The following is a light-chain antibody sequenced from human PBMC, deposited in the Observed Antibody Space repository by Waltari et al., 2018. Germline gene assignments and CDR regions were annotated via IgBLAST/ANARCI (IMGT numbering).Light chain of an antibody. CDR3: QTGGHGTWV. CDR1: SGHSSNI. J-gene: IGLJ3*02. Sequence: QLVLTQSPSASASLGASVKLTCPLSSGHSSNIIAWHQQQPEKGPRYLMKVNSDGSHSKGDEIPDRFSGSSSGAERYLPISSLQAEDEADYYCQTGGHGTWVFGGGTKLTVL. V-gene: IGLV4-69*01. CDR2: VNSDGSH.